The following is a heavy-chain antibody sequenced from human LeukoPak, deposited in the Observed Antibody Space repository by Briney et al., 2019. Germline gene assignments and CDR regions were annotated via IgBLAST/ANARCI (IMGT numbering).Heavy chain of an antibody. CDR1: GFTFSDYW. D-gene: IGHD3-22*01. Sequence: GGSLRLSCAASGFTFSDYWMTWVRQAPGKVLQWVANKKDDGSETYYVDSVKGRFTISRDNAKDSLYLQMNSLRAEDTAVYYCAKDAAVGSSGYYYVPPLYYFHYWGQGTLVTVSS. CDR3: AKDAAVGSSGYYYVPPLYYFHY. J-gene: IGHJ4*02. CDR2: KKDDGSET. V-gene: IGHV3-7*01.